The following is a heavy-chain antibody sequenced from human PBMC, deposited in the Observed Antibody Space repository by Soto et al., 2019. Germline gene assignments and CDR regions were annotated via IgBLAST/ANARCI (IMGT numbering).Heavy chain of an antibody. Sequence: SETLSLTCTVSGGSVSSGSYYRSWIRQPPGKGLEWIGYIYYSGSTNYNPSLKSRVTISVDTSKNQFSLKLSSVTAADTAVYYCARDKGYYGSGGWFDSRGQGTLVTVSS. J-gene: IGHJ5*01. CDR2: IYYSGST. V-gene: IGHV4-61*01. D-gene: IGHD3-10*01. CDR1: GGSVSSGSYY. CDR3: ARDKGYYGSGGWFDS.